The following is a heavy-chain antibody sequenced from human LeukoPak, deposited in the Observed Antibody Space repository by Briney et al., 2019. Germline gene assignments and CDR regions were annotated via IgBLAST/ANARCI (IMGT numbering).Heavy chain of an antibody. CDR1: GGSISSFY. Sequence: SETLSLTCTVSGGSISSFYWSWIRQPPGKGLEWIGYIYYTGSTNYNSSLKSRVTISVDTSKNQFSLKLNSVTAADTAVYYCARWGGSYLYYFDYWGQGTLVTVSS. CDR3: ARWGGSYLYYFDY. CDR2: IYYTGST. J-gene: IGHJ4*02. V-gene: IGHV4-59*01. D-gene: IGHD1-26*01.